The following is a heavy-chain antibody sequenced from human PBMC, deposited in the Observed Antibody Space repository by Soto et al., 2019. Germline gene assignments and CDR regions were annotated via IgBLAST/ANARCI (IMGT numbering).Heavy chain of an antibody. J-gene: IGHJ4*02. CDR2: IYPDDNT. CDR1: GLSVVGSY. D-gene: IGHD2-8*01. Sequence: GGSLRLSCAASGLSVVGSYMNWFRQSPQKGLEWISVIYPDDNTYYAESVRGRFTLSKDSSRNTVSLQMNSLRAEDTAVYYCARDRDAYCSKGVCSGPYFDYWGRGTLVTVSS. V-gene: IGHV3-66*01. CDR3: ARDRDAYCSKGVCSGPYFDY.